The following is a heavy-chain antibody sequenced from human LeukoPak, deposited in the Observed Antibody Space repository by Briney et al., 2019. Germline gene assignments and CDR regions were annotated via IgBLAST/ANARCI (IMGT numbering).Heavy chain of an antibody. D-gene: IGHD4-23*01. V-gene: IGHV3-23*01. J-gene: IGHJ4*02. Sequence: GGSLRLSCAASGFTFSDYAMSWVRQPPGKGLEWVSSIGDSGESTYYADSVKGRFTISRDNSRNTLYLQMSSLRAEDTAVYYCAKVGLPTTVVSPFDSWGQGTLVTVSS. CDR1: GFTFSDYA. CDR2: IGDSGEST. CDR3: AKVGLPTTVVSPFDS.